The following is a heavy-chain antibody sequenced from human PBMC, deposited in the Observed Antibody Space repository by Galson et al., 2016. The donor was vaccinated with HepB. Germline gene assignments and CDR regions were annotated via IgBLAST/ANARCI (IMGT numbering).Heavy chain of an antibody. CDR1: GFTFSTYA. Sequence: SLRLSCAPSGFTFSTYAMHWVRQAPGKGLEWVAVIWYDGSNKYYADSVKGRFTVSRDNYKSTLYLQMNGLRVEDTAVYYCVREGDFGSRHDFDYWGQGTLVTVSS. J-gene: IGHJ4*02. CDR3: VREGDFGSRHDFDY. D-gene: IGHD3-10*01. CDR2: IWYDGSNK. V-gene: IGHV3-33*01.